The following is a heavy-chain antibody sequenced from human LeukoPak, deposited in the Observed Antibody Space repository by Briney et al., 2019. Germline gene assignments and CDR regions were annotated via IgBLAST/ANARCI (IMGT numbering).Heavy chain of an antibody. CDR1: GYTFTSYG. J-gene: IGHJ5*02. D-gene: IGHD2-15*01. V-gene: IGHV1-18*01. Sequence: ASVKVSCKASGYTFTSYGITWVRQAPGQGLEWMGWITTYNGNTYCAQNFQGRVTMTADTSTSTAYMEVRSLRSDDTAVYYCARLSPPIASFCSGDTCYSGGFDPWGQGTLVTVSS. CDR3: ARLSPPIASFCSGDTCYSGGFDP. CDR2: ITTYNGNT.